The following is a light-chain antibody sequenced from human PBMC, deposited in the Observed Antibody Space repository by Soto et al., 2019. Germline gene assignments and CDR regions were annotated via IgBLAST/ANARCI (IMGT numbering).Light chain of an antibody. V-gene: IGKV3-15*01. CDR1: QSVSSG. J-gene: IGKJ1*01. CDR2: GAS. CDR3: QQYNNWPRT. Sequence: EIVMTQSPATLSVSPGERATLSCRAGQSVSSGLAWYQQKPGQAPRLLIYGASTRATGIPGRLSGSGSGTEFTLTISSLQSEDFALYYCQQYNNWPRTFGQGTKVDIK.